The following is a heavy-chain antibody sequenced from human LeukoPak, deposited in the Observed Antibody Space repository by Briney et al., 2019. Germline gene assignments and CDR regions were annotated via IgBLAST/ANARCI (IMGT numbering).Heavy chain of an antibody. Sequence: ASVKVSCKASGYTFSSYGISWVRQAPGQGLEWMGWTSAYNGNTNYAQKLQGRVTMTTDTSTSTAYMELRSLRSDDTAVYYCARDSGVVIAATGDYWGQGTLVTVSS. CDR3: ARDSGVVIAATGDY. V-gene: IGHV1-18*04. CDR2: TSAYNGNT. CDR1: GYTFSSYG. D-gene: IGHD2-15*01. J-gene: IGHJ4*02.